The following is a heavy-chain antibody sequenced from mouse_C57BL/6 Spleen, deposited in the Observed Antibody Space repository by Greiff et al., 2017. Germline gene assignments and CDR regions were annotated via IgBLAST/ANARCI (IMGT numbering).Heavy chain of an antibody. CDR2: IYPGSGST. CDR1: GYTFTSYW. CDR3: ARSLGGSYWYFDV. V-gene: IGHV1-55*01. J-gene: IGHJ1*03. D-gene: IGHD4-1*01. Sequence: QVQLQQPGAELVKPGASVKMSCKASGYTFTSYWITWVKQRPGQGLEWIGDIYPGSGSTNYNEKFKSKATRTVDTSSTTAYMQLSSLTSEDSAVYYCARSLGGSYWYFDVWGTGTTVTVSS.